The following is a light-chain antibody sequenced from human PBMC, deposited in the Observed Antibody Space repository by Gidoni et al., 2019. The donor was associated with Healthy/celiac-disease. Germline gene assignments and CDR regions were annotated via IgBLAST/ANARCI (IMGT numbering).Light chain of an antibody. CDR1: SSNLGSNT. V-gene: IGLV1-44*01. J-gene: IGLJ2*01. CDR3: AAWDDSLNGRV. Sequence: QSVLTQPPSASGTPGQRLTIACSGSSSNLGSNTVNWYQQLPGTAPKLLIYSKNQRPSGVPDRFSGSKSGTSASLAISGLQSEDEADYYCAAWDDSLNGRVFGGGTKLTV. CDR2: SKN.